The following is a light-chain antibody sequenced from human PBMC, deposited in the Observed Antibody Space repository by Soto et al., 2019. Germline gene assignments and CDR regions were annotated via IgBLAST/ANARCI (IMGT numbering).Light chain of an antibody. CDR2: DVS. J-gene: IGLJ1*01. Sequence: QSVLTQPASVSGSPGQSITISCTGTSSDVGGYNYVSWYQQHPGKAPKLMIYDVSNRPSGVSNRFSGSKSGNTASLTISGLQAEDEADYYCSSYTSTFYVFGTGNKVTVL. CDR1: SSDVGGYNY. CDR3: SSYTSTFYV. V-gene: IGLV2-14*01.